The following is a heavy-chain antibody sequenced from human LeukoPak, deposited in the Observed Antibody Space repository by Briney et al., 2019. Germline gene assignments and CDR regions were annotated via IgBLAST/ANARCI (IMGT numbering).Heavy chain of an antibody. CDR1: GCSISSSSYY. CDR2: INHSGGT. V-gene: IGHV4-39*07. CDR3: ARGYVDTAMADAFDI. D-gene: IGHD5-18*01. J-gene: IGHJ3*02. Sequence: PSETLSLTCTVSGCSISSSSYYWSWIRQPPGKGLEWIGEINHSGGTNYNPSLKSRVTISVDTSKNQFSLKLSSVTAADTAVYYCARGYVDTAMADAFDIWGQGTMVTVSS.